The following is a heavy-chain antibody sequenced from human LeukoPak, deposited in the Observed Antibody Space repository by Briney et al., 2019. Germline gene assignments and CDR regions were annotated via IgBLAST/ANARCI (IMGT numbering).Heavy chain of an antibody. Sequence: GGSLRLSCAASGFTFCRYSMNWVRQAPGKGLEWVSYITNSSSTIFYADSVKGRFTISRDNAKNSLYLQMSSLRAEDTAVYYCTTAQNDHWGQGTLVTVSS. CDR3: TTAQNDH. CDR2: ITNSSSTI. J-gene: IGHJ4*02. V-gene: IGHV3-48*04. CDR1: GFTFCRYS.